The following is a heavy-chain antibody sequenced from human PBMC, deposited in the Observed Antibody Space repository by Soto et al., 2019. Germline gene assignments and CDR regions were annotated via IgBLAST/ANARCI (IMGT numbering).Heavy chain of an antibody. V-gene: IGHV3-48*02. Sequence: GGSLRLFFAASGFTYSNLAIKWGRQAPEKGLEWVAYISASSSSIYYADSVKGRFTISRDNAKNSLYLQMNSLRDEDTAVYYCTRDFTWSEVYWGQGVQVTVSS. J-gene: IGHJ4*02. CDR2: ISASSSSI. D-gene: IGHD3-3*01. CDR3: TRDFTWSEVY. CDR1: GFTYSNLA.